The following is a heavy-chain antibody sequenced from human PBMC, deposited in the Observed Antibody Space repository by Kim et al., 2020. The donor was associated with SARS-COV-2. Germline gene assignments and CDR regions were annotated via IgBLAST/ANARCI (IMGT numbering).Heavy chain of an antibody. CDR3: TVEEVVVVTAIPTFDY. V-gene: IGHV1-69*13. CDR2: IIPIFGTA. J-gene: IGHJ4*02. Sequence: SVQVSCKASGGTFSSYAISWVRQAPGQGLEWMGGIIPIFGTANYAQKFQGRVTITADESTSTAYMELSSLRSEDTAVYYCTVEEVVVVTAIPTFDYWGQGTLGTVSS. D-gene: IGHD2-21*02. CDR1: GGTFSSYA.